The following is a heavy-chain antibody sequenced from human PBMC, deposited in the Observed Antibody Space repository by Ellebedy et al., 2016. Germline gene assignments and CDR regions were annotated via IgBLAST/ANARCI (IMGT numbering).Heavy chain of an antibody. V-gene: IGHV4-59*08. CDR1: RGSMNGNY. CDR2: IYYSGSS. D-gene: IGHD6-19*01. J-gene: IGHJ4*02. CDR3: ARVEPYSRGRGGFDY. Sequence: SETLSLTCTVSRGSMNGNYWSWIRQPPGKGLEWIGYIYYSGSSTYNPSLKSRVTISADTSENQFSLRLSSVTAADTAVYYCARVEPYSRGRGGFDYWGQGTLVTVSS.